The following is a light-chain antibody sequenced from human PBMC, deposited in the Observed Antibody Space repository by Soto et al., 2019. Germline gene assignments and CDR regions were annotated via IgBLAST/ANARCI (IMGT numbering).Light chain of an antibody. CDR3: QQYKSYSPT. Sequence: DIQMTQSPSTLSASVGDRVIITCRASQRISSWLAWYQQKPGKAPKLLIYDASNLESGVPSRFSGSGSGTEFTLTISSXQPDDFATYYCQQYKSYSPTFGQGTKVDIK. CDR2: DAS. V-gene: IGKV1-5*01. J-gene: IGKJ1*01. CDR1: QRISSW.